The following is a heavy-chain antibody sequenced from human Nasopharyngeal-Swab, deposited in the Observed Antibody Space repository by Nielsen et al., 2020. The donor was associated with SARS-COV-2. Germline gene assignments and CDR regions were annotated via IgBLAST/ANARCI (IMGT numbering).Heavy chain of an antibody. CDR3: ARADSSGWFFSD. D-gene: IGHD6-19*01. Sequence: RQAQGKGLEWVSYISSSDSTTYYADSVKGRFTISRDNAKNSLYLQMNSLRVEDTGVYYCARADSSGWFFSDWGRGTLVTVSS. J-gene: IGHJ4*02. V-gene: IGHV3-48*03. CDR2: ISSSDSTT.